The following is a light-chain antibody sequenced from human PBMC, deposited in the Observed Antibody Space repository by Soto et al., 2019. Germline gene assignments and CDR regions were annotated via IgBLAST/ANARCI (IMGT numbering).Light chain of an antibody. J-gene: IGKJ1*01. Sequence: EIVLTKSPATVSLSPGERASLSCRASQSVSSYLAWYQQKPGQAPRLLIYGASNRATGIPDRFSGSGSGTDFTLTISRLEPEDFAVYYCQQYGRSGTFGQGTKVDIK. CDR1: QSVSSY. CDR3: QQYGRSGT. V-gene: IGKV3-20*01. CDR2: GAS.